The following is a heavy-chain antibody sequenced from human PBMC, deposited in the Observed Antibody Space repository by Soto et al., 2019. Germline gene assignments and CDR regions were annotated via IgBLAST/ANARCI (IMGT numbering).Heavy chain of an antibody. Sequence: QVQLVQSGAEVKKPGSSVTVSCTASGGTFSSYAISWVRQAPGQGLEWMGGIIPIFGTANYAQKFQGRVTITADESTSTAYMELSSLRSEDTAVYDCAREMVLHDAFDIWGQGTMVTVSS. CDR1: GGTFSSYA. D-gene: IGHD3-10*01. J-gene: IGHJ3*02. CDR2: IIPIFGTA. CDR3: AREMVLHDAFDI. V-gene: IGHV1-69*01.